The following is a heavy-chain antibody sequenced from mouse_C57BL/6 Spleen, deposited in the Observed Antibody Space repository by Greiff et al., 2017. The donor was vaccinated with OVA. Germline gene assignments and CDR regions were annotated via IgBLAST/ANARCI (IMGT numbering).Heavy chain of an antibody. CDR3: ARRGYYGSQDAMDY. CDR2: IWTGGGT. Sequence: VKLVESGPGLVAPSQSLSITCTVSGFSLTSYAISWVRQPPGKGLEWLGVIWTGGGTNYNSALKSRLSISKDNSKSQVFLKMNSLQTDDTARYYCARRGYYGSQDAMDYWGQGTSVTVSS. V-gene: IGHV2-9-1*01. J-gene: IGHJ4*01. D-gene: IGHD1-1*01. CDR1: GFSLTSYA.